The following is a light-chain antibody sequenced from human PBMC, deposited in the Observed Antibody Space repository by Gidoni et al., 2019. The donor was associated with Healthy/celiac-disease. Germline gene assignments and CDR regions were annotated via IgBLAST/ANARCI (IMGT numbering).Light chain of an antibody. CDR1: QDISNY. CDR3: QQYDNLPLT. V-gene: IGKV1-33*01. Sequence: DIRMTQSPSSLSASAGDRVTITCQARQDISNYLNLYQQKPGKAPKRLIYDASKWETGVPSRFRGSGSGTDFTFTISSLQPEDIATYYCQQYDNLPLTFGGGTKVEIK. J-gene: IGKJ4*01. CDR2: DAS.